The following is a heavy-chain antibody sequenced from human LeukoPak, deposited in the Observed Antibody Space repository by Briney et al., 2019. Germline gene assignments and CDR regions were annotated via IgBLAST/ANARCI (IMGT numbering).Heavy chain of an antibody. CDR3: ARFVHAXNNAXDX. V-gene: IGHV4-30-4*01. D-gene: IGHD6-6*01. CDR2: IYYSGST. Sequence: SQTLSLTCTISGGSISSGDYYWTWIRQPPGKGLEWIGYIYYSGSTYYNPSLKSRVTISVATSKSQFSLKLTSVTAADTAVYYCARFVHAXNNAXDXWGQGTVVTVS. J-gene: IGHJ3*01. CDR1: GGSISSGDYY.